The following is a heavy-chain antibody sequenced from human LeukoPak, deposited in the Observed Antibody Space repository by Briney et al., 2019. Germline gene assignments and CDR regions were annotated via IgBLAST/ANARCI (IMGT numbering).Heavy chain of an antibody. J-gene: IGHJ4*02. CDR3: ARDLTDYGDYEVY. CDR2: ISTSGRT. V-gene: IGHV4-61*02. Sequence: SETLSLTCTVSGTSMSSGDFYWNWIRQPAGEGLDWIGRISTSGRTSYNPSLKSRLTLTLDTSNNQFSLNLTSVSAADTAVYYCARDLTDYGDYEVYWGQGILVTVS. CDR1: GTSMSSGDFY. D-gene: IGHD4-17*01.